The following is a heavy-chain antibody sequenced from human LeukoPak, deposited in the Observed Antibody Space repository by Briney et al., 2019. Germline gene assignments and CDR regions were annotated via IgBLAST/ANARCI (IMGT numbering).Heavy chain of an antibody. D-gene: IGHD2-15*01. J-gene: IGHJ3*02. CDR1: GGSFSGYY. V-gene: IGHV4-34*01. Sequence: KPSETLSLTCAVYGGSFSGYYWSWIRQPPGKGLEWLGEINHSGSTNYNPSLKSRVTISVDTSKNQFSLKLSSVTAADTAVYYCARGLRLLPPRFDIWGQGTMVTVSS. CDR3: ARGLRLLPPRFDI. CDR2: INHSGST.